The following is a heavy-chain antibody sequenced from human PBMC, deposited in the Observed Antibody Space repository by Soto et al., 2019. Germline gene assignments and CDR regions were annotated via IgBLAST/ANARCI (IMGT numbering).Heavy chain of an antibody. D-gene: IGHD3-10*01. V-gene: IGHV4-34*01. CDR2: INDVGST. J-gene: IGHJ4*02. CDR1: GGSFSVYY. CDR3: ASRYGSGRYYFDN. Sequence: QVQLQQWGAGLLKPSETLSLTCAVYGGSFSVYYCSRVRQSPGKGLEWIGEINDVGSTNYNPSLKSRVTMSADTSKQQFSLKLTSVTAADTAVYYCASRYGSGRYYFDNWGRGTLVTVSS.